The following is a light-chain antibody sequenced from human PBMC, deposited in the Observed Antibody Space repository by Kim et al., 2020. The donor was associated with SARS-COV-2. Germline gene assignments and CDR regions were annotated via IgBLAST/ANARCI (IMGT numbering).Light chain of an antibody. J-gene: IGKJ2*01. CDR2: SVS. CDR3: QQYGVAPPYT. V-gene: IGKV3-20*01. CDR1: QSVCSHC. Sequence: EIVLTQSPGTLSLSPGERATLSCRTRQSVCSHCLAWYQQRPGQAPRLLIYSVSTRATGIPDRFSGSGSGTDFTLTISRLEPEDFAVYFCQQYGVAPPYTFGQGTELEI.